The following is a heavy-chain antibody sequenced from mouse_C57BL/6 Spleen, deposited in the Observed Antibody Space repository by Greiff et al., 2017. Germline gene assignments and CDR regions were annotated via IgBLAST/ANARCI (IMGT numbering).Heavy chain of an antibody. Sequence: QVQLQQSGAELVKPGASVKISCKASGYAFSSYWMNWVKQRPGKGLEWIGQIYPGDGDTNYNGKFKGKATLTADKSSSTAYMQLSSLTSEDSAVYFCARGTTMVTSFAYWGQGTLVTVSA. D-gene: IGHD2-1*01. CDR1: GYAFSSYW. V-gene: IGHV1-80*01. J-gene: IGHJ3*01. CDR3: ARGTTMVTSFAY. CDR2: IYPGDGDT.